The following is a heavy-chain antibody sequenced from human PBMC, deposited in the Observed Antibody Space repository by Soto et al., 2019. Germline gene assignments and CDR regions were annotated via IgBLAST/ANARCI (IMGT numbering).Heavy chain of an antibody. CDR3: ARTRSAWSDFHYYSLDV. V-gene: IGHV3-30*03. J-gene: IGHJ6*02. Sequence: SLRLSCAASGFTFNSYGMHWVRQGPGNGLEWVAFISYDSTKTYYADSVKGRFTISRDNSNSALYVQMSSLTGEDTAVYYCARTRSAWSDFHYYSLDVWGQGTTVTVSS. D-gene: IGHD1-26*01. CDR1: GFTFNSYG. CDR2: ISYDSTKT.